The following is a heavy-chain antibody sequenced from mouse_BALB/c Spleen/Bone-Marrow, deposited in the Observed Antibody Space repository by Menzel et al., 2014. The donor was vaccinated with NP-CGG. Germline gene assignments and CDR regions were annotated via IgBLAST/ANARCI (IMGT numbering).Heavy chain of an antibody. CDR3: ARESIYYYGSTLDY. CDR1: GYTFTDYA. J-gene: IGHJ2*01. V-gene: IGHV1S137*01. D-gene: IGHD1-1*01. CDR2: ISTYYGDA. Sequence: VQRVESGAELVRPGVSVKISCKGSGYTFTDYAMHWVKQSHAKSLERIGVISTYYGDASYNQKFKGKATMTVDKSSSTVYMELARLTSEDSAIYYCARESIYYYGSTLDYGGQGTTLTVSS.